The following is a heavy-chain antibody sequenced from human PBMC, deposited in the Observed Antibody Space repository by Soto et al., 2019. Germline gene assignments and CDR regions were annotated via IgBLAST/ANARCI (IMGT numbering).Heavy chain of an antibody. CDR2: ISSSGGNT. CDR3: AKDLRTGVASTYFDY. CDR1: GFSFSTYT. V-gene: IGHV3-23*01. D-gene: IGHD3-3*01. Sequence: GGSLRLSCAASGFSFSTYTMSWVRQAPGKGLEWVSGISSSGGNTYYSDSVKGRFTISRDNSKDTLFLQMNRLGAEDTALYFCAKDLRTGVASTYFDYWGQGNLVTVSS. J-gene: IGHJ4*02.